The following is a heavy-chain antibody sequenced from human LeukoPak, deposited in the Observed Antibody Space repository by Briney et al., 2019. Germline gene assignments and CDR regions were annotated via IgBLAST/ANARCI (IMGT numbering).Heavy chain of an antibody. V-gene: IGHV4-39*07. Sequence: SETLSLTCTVYGGSLSSSSYYWGWIRQPPGKGLEWIGSIYYSGSTYYNPSLKSRVTISVATSKNQFSLKLSSVTAADTAVYYCARRQDGDYGSDYWGQGTLVTVSS. CDR1: GGSLSSSSYY. J-gene: IGHJ4*02. D-gene: IGHD4-17*01. CDR3: ARRQDGDYGSDY. CDR2: IYYSGST.